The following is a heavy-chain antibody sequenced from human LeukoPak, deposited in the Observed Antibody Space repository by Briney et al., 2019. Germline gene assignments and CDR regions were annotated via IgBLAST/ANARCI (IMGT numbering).Heavy chain of an antibody. J-gene: IGHJ6*04. CDR1: GFTFSSYW. CDR2: IKQDGSEK. V-gene: IGHV3-7*03. CDR3: ARDAATGTTYYYYGMDV. D-gene: IGHD1-1*01. Sequence: PGGSLRLSCAASGFTFSSYWMSWVRQAPGKGLEWVANIKQDGSEKDYVDSVKGRFTISRDNAKNSLHLQMNSLRAEDTAVYYCARDAATGTTYYYYGMDVWGKGTTVTVSS.